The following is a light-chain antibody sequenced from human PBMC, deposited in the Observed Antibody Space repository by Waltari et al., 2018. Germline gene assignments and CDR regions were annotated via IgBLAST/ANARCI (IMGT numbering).Light chain of an antibody. CDR2: LGS. Sequence: EIVMTQSPLSLPVTHGEPASISCRSSPSLLDNNGYNYLDWYLQKPGQSPQILIYLGSNRASGVPDRFSGSGSGTDFTLKISRVEAEDAGVYYCTEALQSVTFGQGTRLEIK. CDR3: TEALQSVT. V-gene: IGKV2-28*01. J-gene: IGKJ5*01. CDR1: PSLLDNNGYNY.